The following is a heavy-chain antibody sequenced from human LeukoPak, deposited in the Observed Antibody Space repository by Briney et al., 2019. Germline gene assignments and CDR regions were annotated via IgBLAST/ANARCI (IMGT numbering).Heavy chain of an antibody. CDR3: ATGSYSATTRY. CDR1: GHTLNADN. V-gene: IGHV1-2*02. D-gene: IGHD1-26*01. CDR2: INPNSANT. J-gene: IGHJ4*02. Sequence: VASVKVSCKASGHTLNADNVHWVRQAPGQGLEWMGWINPNSANTLYQQKFQGRVTMTRDTSINAVYMQLDRLTSDDTAVYYCATGSYSATTRYWGRGTLVTVSS.